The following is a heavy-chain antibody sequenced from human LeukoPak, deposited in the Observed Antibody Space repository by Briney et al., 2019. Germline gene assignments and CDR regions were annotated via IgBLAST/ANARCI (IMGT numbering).Heavy chain of an antibody. V-gene: IGHV4-4*08. CDR3: ASRSRGY. Sequence: SETLSPTCTVSGDAIIDDSWSWIRQPPGKGLEWIGYIYEGGSANYNPSLRSRVTISVDTSKNQFSLKLSSVTAADTAVYYCASRSRGYWGQGTLVTVSS. CDR2: IYEGGSA. J-gene: IGHJ4*02. CDR1: GDAIIDDS.